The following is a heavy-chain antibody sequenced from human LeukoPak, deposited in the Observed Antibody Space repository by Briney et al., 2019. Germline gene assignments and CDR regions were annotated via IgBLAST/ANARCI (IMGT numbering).Heavy chain of an antibody. D-gene: IGHD2-15*01. V-gene: IGHV1-2*02. CDR2: INPNSGVT. J-gene: IGHJ4*02. CDR1: GYTFTGHY. CDR3: ARDSGASHLNY. Sequence: ASVKVSCKASGYTFTGHYIHWVRQAPGQGLEWMGWINPNSGVTNYAQKFQGRVTMTRDTSISTAYMELSSLRSDDTAVYYCARDSGASHLNYWGQETLVTVPS.